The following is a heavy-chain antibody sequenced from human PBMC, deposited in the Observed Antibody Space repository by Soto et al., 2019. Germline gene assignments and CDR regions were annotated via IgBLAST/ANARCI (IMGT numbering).Heavy chain of an antibody. V-gene: IGHV3-13*01. Sequence: EVQLVESGGGLVQPGGSLRLSCAASGFTFSSYDMHWVRQATGKGLEWVSAIGTAGDTYYPGSVKGRFTISRENAKNSLYRQMNSLRAGDTAVYYCARLYSGSGWDIWGQGTMVTVSS. CDR1: GFTFSSYD. J-gene: IGHJ3*02. D-gene: IGHD5-12*01. CDR2: IGTAGDT. CDR3: ARLYSGSGWDI.